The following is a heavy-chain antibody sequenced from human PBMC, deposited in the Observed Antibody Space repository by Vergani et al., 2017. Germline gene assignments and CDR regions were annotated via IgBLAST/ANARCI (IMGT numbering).Heavy chain of an antibody. Sequence: QVQLQQWGAGLLKPSETLSLTCAVYGGSFSGYYWSWIRQPPGKGLEWIGEINHSGSTNYHPSLKGRVTISVHTSKNQFSLKLSSVTAADTAVYYCARLGWSGKLDYWSRGILVTVSS. CDR2: INHSGST. CDR3: ARLGWSGKLDY. V-gene: IGHV4-34*01. J-gene: IGHJ4*02. D-gene: IGHD3-3*01. CDR1: GGSFSGYY.